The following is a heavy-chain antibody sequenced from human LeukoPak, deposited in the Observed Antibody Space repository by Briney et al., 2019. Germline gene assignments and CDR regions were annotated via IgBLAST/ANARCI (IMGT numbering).Heavy chain of an antibody. CDR3: ARVAGNCGGDCYRLVY. D-gene: IGHD2-21*01. V-gene: IGHV1-8*01. Sequence: ASVKVSCKASGYTFTTYDINWVRQATGQGLEWMAWMNPNSGNTGYAQKFQGRVTMTRNTSISTAYMELSSLRSEDAAVYYCARVAGNCGGDCYRLVYWGQGTLVTVSS. CDR1: GYTFTTYD. CDR2: MNPNSGNT. J-gene: IGHJ4*02.